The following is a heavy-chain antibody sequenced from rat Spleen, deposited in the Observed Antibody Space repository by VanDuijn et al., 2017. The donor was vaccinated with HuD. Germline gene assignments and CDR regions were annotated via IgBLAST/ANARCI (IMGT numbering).Heavy chain of an antibody. CDR3: ARWDH. CDR2: IWNDGST. Sequence: QVQLKESGPGLVQPSETLSLTCTVSGFSLTRYGVNWVRQPPGKGLEWMGTIWNDGSTDYNSALKSRLSISRDTSKSQVFLKMNSLQTEDTAIYLCARWDHWGQGTLVTVSS. V-gene: IGHV2-70*01. D-gene: IGHD5-1*01. CDR1: GFSLTRYG. J-gene: IGHJ3*01.